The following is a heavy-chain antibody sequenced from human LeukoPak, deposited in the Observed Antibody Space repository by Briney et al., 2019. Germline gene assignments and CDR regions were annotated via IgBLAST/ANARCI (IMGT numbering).Heavy chain of an antibody. CDR3: ARQAGYCAGTSCYAWFDP. Sequence: WGSLSLYCAASGFTFSSYAMHWVGQAPGKGLEYVSGISSIGDITYYANSVKGRFTISRDNSKNTLFLQVGSLRAEDMAVYYCARQAGYCAGTSCYAWFDPWGPGAMLIVSS. V-gene: IGHV3-64*01. D-gene: IGHD2-2*01. CDR2: ISSIGDIT. J-gene: IGHJ5*02. CDR1: GFTFSSYA.